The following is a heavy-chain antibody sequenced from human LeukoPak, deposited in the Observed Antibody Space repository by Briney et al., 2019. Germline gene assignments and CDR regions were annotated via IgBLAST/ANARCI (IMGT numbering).Heavy chain of an antibody. J-gene: IGHJ4*02. CDR1: GITVSSNY. CDR2: MYSGGNT. D-gene: IGHD5-24*01. V-gene: IGHV3-53*01. Sequence: TGGSLRLSCAASGITVSSNYMSWVRQAPGKGLEWVSVMYSGGNTYYADSVKGRFTISRDKSKNTLYLQMNSLRAEDTAVYYCARGIGSTMFFDHWGRGTLVTVSS. CDR3: ARGIGSTMFFDH.